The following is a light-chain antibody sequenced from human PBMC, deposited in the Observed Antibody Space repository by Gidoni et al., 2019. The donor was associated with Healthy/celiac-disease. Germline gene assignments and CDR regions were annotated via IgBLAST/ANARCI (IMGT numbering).Light chain of an antibody. V-gene: IGKV1-8*01. CDR1: QGISSY. CDR2: AAS. Sequence: AIRLTQSPSSLSASTGHRVTITCRASQGISSYLAWYQQKPGKAPNLLLYAASTLQSGVPSKFSCSGSGTDFTLTISCLQSEDFATYYCQQYYSYPLTFGGGTKVEIK. J-gene: IGKJ4*01. CDR3: QQYYSYPLT.